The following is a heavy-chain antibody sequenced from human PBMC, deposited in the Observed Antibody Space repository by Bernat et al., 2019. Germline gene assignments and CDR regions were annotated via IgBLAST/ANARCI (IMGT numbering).Heavy chain of an antibody. V-gene: IGHV1-69*04. D-gene: IGHD6-6*01. CDR1: GGTFSRYA. CDR3: ARGGQLVYCDY. CDR2: IIPILGIA. Sequence: QVQLAQSGAEVQKPGSSVKFSCKASGGTFSRYAISWVRQAPGQGLEWMGRIIPILGIANYAQTFQGRVTITADKSTSTAYMELSSLRSEDTAVYYCARGGQLVYCDYWGQVTLGTVCS. J-gene: IGHJ4*02.